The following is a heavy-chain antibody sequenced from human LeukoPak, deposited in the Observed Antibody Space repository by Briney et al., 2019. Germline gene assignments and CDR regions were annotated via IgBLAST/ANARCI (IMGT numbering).Heavy chain of an antibody. CDR1: GFTFDDYA. CDR2: ISWNSGSI. J-gene: IGHJ4*02. Sequence: GGSLRLSCAASGFTFDDYAMHWVRQAPGKGLEWVSGISWNSGSIGYADSVKGRFTISRDNAKNSLYLQMNSLRAEDTALYYCAIGFVRRRSAYFDYWGQGTLVTVSS. D-gene: IGHD3-10*01. V-gene: IGHV3-9*01. CDR3: AIGFVRRRSAYFDY.